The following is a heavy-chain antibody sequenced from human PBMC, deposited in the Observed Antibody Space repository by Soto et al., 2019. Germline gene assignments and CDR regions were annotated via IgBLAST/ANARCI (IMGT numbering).Heavy chain of an antibody. CDR1: GFSFSSYW. J-gene: IGHJ3*02. Sequence: PGGSLRLSCAASGFSFSSYWMSWVRQAPGKGLEWVANIKEDGSQKWYVDSVKGRFTVSRDNAKNSLYLQMNSLRAEDTAVYYCARGDYYDSSGPFSDAFAIWGQGTMVTVSS. CDR3: ARGDYYDSSGPFSDAFAI. D-gene: IGHD3-22*01. V-gene: IGHV3-7*04. CDR2: IKEDGSQK.